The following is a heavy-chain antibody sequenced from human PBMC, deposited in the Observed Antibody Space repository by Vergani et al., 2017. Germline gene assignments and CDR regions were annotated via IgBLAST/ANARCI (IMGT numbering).Heavy chain of an antibody. CDR1: GDSINSDTFY. Sequence: QVELQESGPGLVKPSQTLSLTCTVLGDSINSDTFYWHWIRQSADKGLEWIGRFYSSMSYDYNVSLKSRVTMSLDTSKNQFSMQLTSVTATDTAINYCARDARVGGSDFHLANWGQGALVTVSS. D-gene: IGHD1-26*01. CDR2: FYSSMSY. CDR3: ARDARVGGSDFHLAN. V-gene: IGHV4-61*02. J-gene: IGHJ4*02.